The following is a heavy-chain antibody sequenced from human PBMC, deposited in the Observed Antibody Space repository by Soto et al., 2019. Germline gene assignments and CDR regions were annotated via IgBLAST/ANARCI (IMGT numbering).Heavy chain of an antibody. D-gene: IGHD3-16*01. CDR2: IHHSGRT. CDR3: ASARKGGTYLLFDY. CDR1: VYSISSDYY. V-gene: IGHV4-38-2*01. Sequence: SETLSLTCPVSVYSISSDYYWGWIRQPPGKGLEWIGRIHHSGRTYYNPSLKSRVTISVDSSKTRFSLNLISVTAADTAVYYCASARKGGTYLLFDYWIQGTLVTVSS. J-gene: IGHJ4*02.